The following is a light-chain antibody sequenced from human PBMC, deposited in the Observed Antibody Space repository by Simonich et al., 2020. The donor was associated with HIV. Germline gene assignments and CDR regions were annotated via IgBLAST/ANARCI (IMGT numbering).Light chain of an antibody. Sequence: EIVLTQSPGTLSLSPGERATLSCRASQSVSSSYLAWYQQKPGLAPRLLIYDASSRATGIPDRVSGSGSGTDFTLTISRLEPEDFAVYYCQQYGSSPLFGQGTKLEIK. CDR3: QQYGSSPL. CDR1: QSVSSSY. CDR2: DAS. V-gene: IGKV3D-20*01. J-gene: IGKJ2*01.